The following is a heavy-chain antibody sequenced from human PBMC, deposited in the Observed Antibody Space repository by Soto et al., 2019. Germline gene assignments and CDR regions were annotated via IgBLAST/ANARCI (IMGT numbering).Heavy chain of an antibody. CDR2: IWYDGSNK. Sequence: PGGSLRLSCAASGFTFSSYGMHWVRQAPGKGLEWVAVIWYDGSNKYYADSVKGLFTISRDNSKNTLYLQMNSLRAEDTAVYYCARDHPIWPNDYYGMDVWGQGTTVTVSS. J-gene: IGHJ6*02. CDR1: GFTFSSYG. D-gene: IGHD3-9*01. CDR3: ARDHPIWPNDYYGMDV. V-gene: IGHV3-33*01.